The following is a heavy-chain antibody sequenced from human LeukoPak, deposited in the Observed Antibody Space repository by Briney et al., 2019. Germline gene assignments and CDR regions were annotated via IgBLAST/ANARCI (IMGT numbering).Heavy chain of an antibody. CDR3: ASYYYDSHPEESRYYGMDV. CDR1: GFTFSSYW. J-gene: IGHJ6*02. Sequence: PGGSLRLYCAASGFTFSSYWMSWVRQAPGKGLEWVANIKQDGSEKYYVDSVKGRFTISRDNAKNSLYLQMNSLRAEDTAVYYCASYYYDSHPEESRYYGMDVWGQGTTVTVSS. D-gene: IGHD3-22*01. CDR2: IKQDGSEK. V-gene: IGHV3-7*01.